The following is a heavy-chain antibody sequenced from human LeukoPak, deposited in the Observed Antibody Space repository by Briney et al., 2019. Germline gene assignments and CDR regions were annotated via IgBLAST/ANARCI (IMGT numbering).Heavy chain of an antibody. D-gene: IGHD1-26*01. CDR2: ISWNSGSI. Sequence: GGSLRLSCAASGFTFDDYAMHRVRQAPGKGLEWVSGISWNSGSIGYADSVKGRFTISRDNARNSLYPQMNTLRPEDTAFYYCAKDLELRRFLGYFDYWGQGTLVTVSS. CDR1: GFTFDDYA. J-gene: IGHJ4*02. CDR3: AKDLELRRFLGYFDY. V-gene: IGHV3-9*01.